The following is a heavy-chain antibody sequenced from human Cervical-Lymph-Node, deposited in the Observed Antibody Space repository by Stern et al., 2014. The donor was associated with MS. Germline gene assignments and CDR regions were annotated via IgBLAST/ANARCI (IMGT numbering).Heavy chain of an antibody. CDR2: IYWDDDS. CDR1: GFSLSTRGVG. Sequence: QITLKESGPTLVKPTQTLTLTCTFSGFSLSTRGVGVGWLRQPPGQALEWLALIYWDDDSRYCPSLKSRLTTTKHTSKNQVVLTMTSRDPVDAAAYYCAHGRNYYDSSGYTWRAFDIWGQGTMVTVSS. J-gene: IGHJ3*02. D-gene: IGHD3-22*01. CDR3: AHGRNYYDSSGYTWRAFDI. V-gene: IGHV2-5*02.